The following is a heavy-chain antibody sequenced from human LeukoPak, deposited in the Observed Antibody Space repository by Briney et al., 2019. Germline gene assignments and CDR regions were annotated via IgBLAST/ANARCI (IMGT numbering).Heavy chain of an antibody. D-gene: IGHD5/OR15-5a*01. V-gene: IGHV3-23*01. CDR1: GFTFDTYA. J-gene: IGHJ4*02. CDR2: INANGIGT. CDR3: AKHPVSGNFDY. Sequence: QPGGSLRLSCAASGFTFDTYAMSWVRQAPGKGLEWVSAINANGIGTFHADSVKGRFTISRDNSKSTLFLQMSSLRAEDTALYYCAKHPVSGNFDYWGQGALVTVSS.